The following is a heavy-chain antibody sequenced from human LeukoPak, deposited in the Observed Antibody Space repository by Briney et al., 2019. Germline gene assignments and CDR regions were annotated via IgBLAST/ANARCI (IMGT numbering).Heavy chain of an antibody. CDR3: ATPSDSGYDSGYAFDI. D-gene: IGHD5-12*01. Sequence: GGSLRLSCAASGFTFSSYAMSWVRQAPGKGLEWVSAISGSGGSTYYADSVKGRFTISRDNSKNTLYLQMNSLRAEDTAVYYCATPSDSGYDSGYAFDIWGQGTMVTVSS. J-gene: IGHJ3*02. CDR1: GFTFSSYA. CDR2: ISGSGGST. V-gene: IGHV3-23*01.